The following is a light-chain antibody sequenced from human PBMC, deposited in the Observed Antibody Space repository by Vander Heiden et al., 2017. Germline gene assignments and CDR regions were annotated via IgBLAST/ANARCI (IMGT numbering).Light chain of an antibody. CDR2: GNS. J-gene: IGLJ2*01. V-gene: IGLV1-40*01. CDR1: SSNIGAGYD. Sequence: QSVLTQPPSVSGAPGQPVTIACTGSSSNIGAGYDVHWYQQLPGTAPKLLIYGNSNRPSGVPDRFSGSKSGTSASLAITGLQAQDEADYYCQSYDSSLSGSGVFGGGTTLTVL. CDR3: QSYDSSLSGSGV.